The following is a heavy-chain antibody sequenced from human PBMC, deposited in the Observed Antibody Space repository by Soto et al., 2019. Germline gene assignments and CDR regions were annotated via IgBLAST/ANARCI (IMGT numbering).Heavy chain of an antibody. Sequence: PSETLSLTCTVSGGSISSYYWSWIRQPPGKGLEWIGYIYYSGSTNYNPSLKSRVTISVDTSKNQFSLKLSSVTAADTAVYYCARNKALGDHLDYWGQGTLVTVSS. CDR1: GGSISSYY. CDR2: IYYSGST. D-gene: IGHD2-21*01. J-gene: IGHJ4*02. V-gene: IGHV4-59*01. CDR3: ARNKALGDHLDY.